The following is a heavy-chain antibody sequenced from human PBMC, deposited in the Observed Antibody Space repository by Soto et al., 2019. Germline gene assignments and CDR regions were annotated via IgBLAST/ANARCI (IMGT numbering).Heavy chain of an antibody. V-gene: IGHV3-64*02. CDR2: ISRSGDRT. D-gene: IGHD2-15*01. J-gene: IGHJ4*02. CDR3: ARARCSSGQCYYFDY. CDR1: GFTFSSYN. Sequence: EVQLVESGEGLVQPGGSLRLSCAASGFTFSSYNIHWIRQAPGKGLEFVSAISRSGDRTYYADSVKGRLTITRDNSKNTVRLQMGSLRAEDMAVYYCARARCSSGQCYYFDYWGRGALVSVSS.